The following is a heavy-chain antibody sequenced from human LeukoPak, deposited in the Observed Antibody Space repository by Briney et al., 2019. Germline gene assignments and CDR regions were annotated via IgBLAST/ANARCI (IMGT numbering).Heavy chain of an antibody. Sequence: KPGESLKISCKGSGYSFTSYWIGWVRQMPGKGLEWMGIIYPGDSDTRYSPSFQGQVTISADKSISTAYLQWSSLKASDTAMYYCARLELYYYGWGSYPPPDYWGQGTLVTVSS. CDR1: GYSFTSYW. CDR3: ARLELYYYGWGSYPPPDY. CDR2: IYPGDSDT. V-gene: IGHV5-51*03. D-gene: IGHD3-10*01. J-gene: IGHJ4*02.